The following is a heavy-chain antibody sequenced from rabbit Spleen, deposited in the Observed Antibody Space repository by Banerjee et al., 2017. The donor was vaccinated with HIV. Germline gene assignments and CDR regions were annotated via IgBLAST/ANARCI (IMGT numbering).Heavy chain of an antibody. CDR1: GVSFSSSSY. J-gene: IGHJ6*01. V-gene: IGHV1S40*01. D-gene: IGHD1-1*01. CDR3: ARDTSSSFSSYGMDL. CDR2: INAATAKP. Sequence: QSLEESGGDLVKPGASLTLTCTASGVSFSSSSYMCWVRQAPGKGLEWIACINAATAKPVYATWAKGRFTISRTSSTTVTLQMTSLTAADTATYFCARDTSSSFSSYGMDLWGQGTLVTVS.